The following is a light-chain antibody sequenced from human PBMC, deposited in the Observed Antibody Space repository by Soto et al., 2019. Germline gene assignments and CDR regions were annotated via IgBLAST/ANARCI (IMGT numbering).Light chain of an antibody. Sequence: EIVLTQSPGTLSLSPGERATLSCRASQSVSSSYLAWYQQKPGQAPRLLIYGASSRATGIPDRFSGSGSGTHFTLPFSRLEPEDFAVYYCQQYGSSRLTFGGGTKVEIK. CDR2: GAS. V-gene: IGKV3-20*01. CDR1: QSVSSSY. J-gene: IGKJ4*01. CDR3: QQYGSSRLT.